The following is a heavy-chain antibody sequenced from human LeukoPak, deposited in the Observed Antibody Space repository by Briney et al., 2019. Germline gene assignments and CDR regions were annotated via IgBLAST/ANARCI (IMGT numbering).Heavy chain of an antibody. CDR1: GGSISSGDYY. CDR2: VYDSGET. V-gene: IGHV4-30-2*01. J-gene: IGHJ3*02. Sequence: PSETLSLTCIVSGGSISSGDYYWSWIRQPPGKGLEWIGSVYDSGETYFNPSLMSRVTMSVDRSKNQFSLKLNSVTAADTAVYYCARDFDGDRDQDAFDIWGQGTLVTVSS. CDR3: ARDFDGDRDQDAFDI. D-gene: IGHD4-17*01.